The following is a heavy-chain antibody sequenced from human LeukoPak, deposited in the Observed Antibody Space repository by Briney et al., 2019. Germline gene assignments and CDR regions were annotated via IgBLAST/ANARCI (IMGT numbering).Heavy chain of an antibody. D-gene: IGHD3-10*01. J-gene: IGHJ4*02. V-gene: IGHV3-30*18. CDR2: ISYDGSNK. Sequence: PGGSLRLSCAASGFTFSSYGMHWVRQAPGKGLEWVAVISYDGSNKYYADSVKGRFTISRDNSKNTLYLQMNSLRAEDTAVYYCANPPNPYYYGSGSPPDYWGQGTLVTVSS. CDR1: GFTFSSYG. CDR3: ANPPNPYYYGSGSPPDY.